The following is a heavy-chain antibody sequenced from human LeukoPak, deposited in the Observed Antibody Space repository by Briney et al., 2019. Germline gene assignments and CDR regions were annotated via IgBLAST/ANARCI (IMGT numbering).Heavy chain of an antibody. V-gene: IGHV3-30*18. CDR2: ISYDGSNK. Sequence: GRSLRLSCAASGFTFSSYGMHWVRQAPGKGLEWVAVISYDGSNKYYADSVKGRFTISRDNSKNTLYLQMNSLRAEDTAVYYCAKDPGSQGFRFDYWGQGTLVTVSS. J-gene: IGHJ4*02. D-gene: IGHD3-10*01. CDR1: GFTFSSYG. CDR3: AKDPGSQGFRFDY.